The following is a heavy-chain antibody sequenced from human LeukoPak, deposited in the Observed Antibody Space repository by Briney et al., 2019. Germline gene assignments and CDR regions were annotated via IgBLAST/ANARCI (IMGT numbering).Heavy chain of an antibody. CDR3: TRNRDWAFDY. V-gene: IGHV3-7*02. CDR2: IKQDGSEK. CDR1: GFTFTSFW. D-gene: IGHD2-21*02. Sequence: GGSLRLSCAASGFTFTSFWMSWVRQAPGKGLEWVANIKQDGSEKYYVDSVKGRFTFSRDNAKNSLYLQMNSLRVEDTAVYYCTRNRDWAFDYWGQGSLVTVSS. J-gene: IGHJ4*02.